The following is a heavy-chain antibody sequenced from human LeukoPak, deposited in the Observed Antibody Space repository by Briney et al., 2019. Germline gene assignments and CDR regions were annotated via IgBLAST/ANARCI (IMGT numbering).Heavy chain of an antibody. V-gene: IGHV3-11*04. J-gene: IGHJ4*02. CDR3: ARDVRDEYSSGWYPIGY. CDR1: GFTFSDYY. Sequence: GGSLRLSCAASGFTFSDYYMSWIRQAPGKGLEWLSYISKNGKTIYYADSVKGRFTISRDNAKNSLYLQMNSLRAEDTAIYYCARDVRDEYSSGWYPIGYWGQGTLVTVSS. CDR2: ISKNGKTI. D-gene: IGHD6-19*01.